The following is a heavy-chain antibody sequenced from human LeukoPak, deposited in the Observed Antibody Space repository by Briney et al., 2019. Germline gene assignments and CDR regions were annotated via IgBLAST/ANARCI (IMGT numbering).Heavy chain of an antibody. CDR1: GGSISSYY. V-gene: IGHV4-4*07. J-gene: IGHJ4*02. D-gene: IGHD3-22*01. CDR3: ARETYYYDSSGYYYTYHFDY. CDR2: IYTSGST. Sequence: SETLSLTCTVSGGSISSYYWSWIRQPAGKGLEWIGRIYTSGSTNYDPSLKSRVTMSVDTSKNQFSLKLSSVTATDTAVYYCARETYYYDSSGYYYTYHFDYWGQGTLVTVSS.